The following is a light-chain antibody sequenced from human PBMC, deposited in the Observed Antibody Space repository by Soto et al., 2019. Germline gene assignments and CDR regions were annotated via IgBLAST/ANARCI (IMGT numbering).Light chain of an antibody. CDR1: SSDVGSYNF. CDR2: EVS. V-gene: IGLV2-23*02. Sequence: QSALTQPASVSGSPGQSITISCTGTSSDVGSYNFVSWYQQHPGKAPKLMIYEVSKRPSGVSNGFSGSKSGNTASLTIFGLQAEDEADYYCCSYAGSYTYVFGTGTKVTVL. CDR3: CSYAGSYTYV. J-gene: IGLJ1*01.